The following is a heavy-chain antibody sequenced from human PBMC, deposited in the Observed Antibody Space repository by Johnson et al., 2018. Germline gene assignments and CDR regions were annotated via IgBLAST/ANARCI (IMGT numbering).Heavy chain of an antibody. CDR3: AKEVGHVAGSLDY. J-gene: IGHJ4*02. CDR1: GVTFRSRG. Sequence: QVQLVESGGGVVQPGRSLRLSCVDSGVTFRSRGMHWVRQAPGKGLEWVALISYDGRNEYYADSVKGRFTVSRDNAKNTLFLQMDSLRSEDTAVYFCAKEVGHVAGSLDYWCQGTPVTVSS. V-gene: IGHV3-30*18. CDR2: ISYDGRNE. D-gene: IGHD6-19*01.